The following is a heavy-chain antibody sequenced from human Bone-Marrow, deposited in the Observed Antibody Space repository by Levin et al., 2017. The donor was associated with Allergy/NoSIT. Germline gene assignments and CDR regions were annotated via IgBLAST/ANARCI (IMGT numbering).Heavy chain of an antibody. D-gene: IGHD3-10*01. Sequence: PGESLKISCTASGFTFSSYAMTWVRQAPGKGLEWVSAISVSGDKTYYAGSVKGRFTIFRDNFKSTLYLQMNSLRAEDTAVYYCAKDLNSGSGSYDYWGQGTLVTVSS. CDR2: ISVSGDKT. CDR1: GFTFSSYA. V-gene: IGHV3-23*01. J-gene: IGHJ4*02. CDR3: AKDLNSGSGSYDY.